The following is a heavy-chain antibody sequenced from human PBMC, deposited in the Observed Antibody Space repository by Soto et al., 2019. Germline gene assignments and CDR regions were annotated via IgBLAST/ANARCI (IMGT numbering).Heavy chain of an antibody. CDR3: ARVTDSSSQWFDP. Sequence: QVQLQQWGAGLLKPSETLSLTCAVYGGSFSGYYWSWIRQPPGKGLEWIGEINHSGSTNYNPSLKSRVTISVDTSKKQFSLKLSSVTAADTAVYYCARVTDSSSQWFDPWGQGTLVTVSS. D-gene: IGHD6-6*01. V-gene: IGHV4-34*01. J-gene: IGHJ5*02. CDR1: GGSFSGYY. CDR2: INHSGST.